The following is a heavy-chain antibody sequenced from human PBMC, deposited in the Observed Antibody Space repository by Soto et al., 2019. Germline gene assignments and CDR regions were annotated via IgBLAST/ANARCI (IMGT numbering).Heavy chain of an antibody. CDR3: ARELLFYDSDGFSWDDAFDI. CDR1: GGSLSSSAYS. CDR2: IYQSGST. D-gene: IGHD3-22*01. Sequence: PSETMCLPCSVSGGSLSSSAYSWSWDRQPPGKGPEWIGFIYQSGSTYYNPSLKSRVTMSLDRPKNQFSLKLSSVTAADTAVYYCARELLFYDSDGFSWDDAFDIWGQGTMVTVSS. V-gene: IGHV4-30-2*01. J-gene: IGHJ3*02.